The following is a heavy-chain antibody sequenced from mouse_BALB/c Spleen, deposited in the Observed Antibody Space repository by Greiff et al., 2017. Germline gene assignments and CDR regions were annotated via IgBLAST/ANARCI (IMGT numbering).Heavy chain of an antibody. CDR2: IYPGDGDT. J-gene: IGHJ4*01. CDR3: ARERTDGAMDY. Sequence: LQESGAELVRPGSSVKISCKASGYAFSSYWMNWVKQRPGQGLEWIGQIYPGDGDTNYNGKFKGKATLTADKSSSTAYMQLSSLTSEDSAVYFCARERTDGAMDYWGQGTSVTVSS. CDR1: GYAFSSYW. V-gene: IGHV1-80*01.